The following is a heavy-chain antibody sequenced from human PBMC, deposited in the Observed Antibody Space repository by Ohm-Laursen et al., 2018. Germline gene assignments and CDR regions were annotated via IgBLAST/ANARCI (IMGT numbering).Heavy chain of an antibody. V-gene: IGHV3-33*01. CDR2: IWYDGSNQ. D-gene: IGHD6-19*01. J-gene: IGHJ4*02. CDR1: GFTFSRYG. CDR3: ARVASVAGSFDY. Sequence: SLRLSCSASGFTFSRYGMHWVRQAPGKGLEWVAVIWYDGSNQYYADSVKGRFTISRDNSQNTLYLQMNSLRAEDTAVYYCARVASVAGSFDYWGQGTLVTVSS.